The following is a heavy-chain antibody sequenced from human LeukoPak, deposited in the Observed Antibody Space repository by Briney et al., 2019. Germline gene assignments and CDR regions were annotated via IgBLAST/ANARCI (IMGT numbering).Heavy chain of an antibody. J-gene: IGHJ3*02. CDR3: ARGSPTVTNAAFDI. Sequence: ASVKVSCKASGYTFTGYYMHWVRQAPGQGLEWMGWINPNSGGTNYAQKFQGRVTMTRDTSTSTVYMELSSLRSEDTAVYYCARGSPTVTNAAFDIWGQGTMVTVSS. V-gene: IGHV1-2*02. CDR2: INPNSGGT. D-gene: IGHD4-17*01. CDR1: GYTFTGYY.